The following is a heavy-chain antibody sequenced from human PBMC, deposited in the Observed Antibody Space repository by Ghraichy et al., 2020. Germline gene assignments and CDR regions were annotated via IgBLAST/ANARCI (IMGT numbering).Heavy chain of an antibody. Sequence: GGSLRLSCAASGFTFSDYYMTWVRQAPGKGLEWVANIKQDGSDKFYVDSVKGRFTISRDNAKNSLYLQMNSLRAEDTAVYYCARAGGTMMTVVTGFDYWGQGTLVTVSS. CDR3: ARAGGTMMTVVTGFDY. CDR2: IKQDGSDK. J-gene: IGHJ4*02. V-gene: IGHV3-7*01. CDR1: GFTFSDYY. D-gene: IGHD3-22*01.